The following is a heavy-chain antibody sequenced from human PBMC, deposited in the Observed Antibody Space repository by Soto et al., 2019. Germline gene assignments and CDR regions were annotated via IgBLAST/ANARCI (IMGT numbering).Heavy chain of an antibody. J-gene: IGHJ6*02. V-gene: IGHV4-34*01. CDR1: GGSFSGYY. CDR3: ARRSSIFGVVTLYYYYYGMHV. D-gene: IGHD3-3*01. CDR2: INHSGST. Sequence: QVQLQQWGAGLLKPSETLSLTCAVYGGSFSGYYWCWIRQPPGKGLEWFGEINHSGSTNYNPSLKSRVTIAVDTSKNQFSLNLSSVTAADTALYYCARRSSIFGVVTLYYYYYGMHVWGQGPTITVSS.